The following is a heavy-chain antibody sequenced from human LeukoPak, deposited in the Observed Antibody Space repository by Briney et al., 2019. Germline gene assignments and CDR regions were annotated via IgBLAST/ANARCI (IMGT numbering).Heavy chain of an antibody. D-gene: IGHD5-12*01. CDR1: GGSISSSSYY. V-gene: IGHV4-61*05. CDR3: ARGVAGYGPYDY. Sequence: SETLSLTCTVSGGSISSSSYYWGWIRQPPGKGLEWIGYMYYSGSTNYNPSLKSRVTISLDTPKNQFSLRLNSVTAADTAVYYCARGVAGYGPYDYWGQGTLVTVSS. J-gene: IGHJ4*02. CDR2: MYYSGST.